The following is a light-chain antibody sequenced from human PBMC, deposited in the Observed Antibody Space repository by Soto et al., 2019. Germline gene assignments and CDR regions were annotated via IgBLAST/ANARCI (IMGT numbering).Light chain of an antibody. Sequence: QSVLTQPASVSGSPRQSITISCTGTSGDVGSYNLVPWYQQHPGQAPKLLIFEVSKRPSGVSNRFSGSKSGNTASLTISGLQAEDESEYYCWSYAGSGTDVFGSGTKVTVL. CDR2: EVS. CDR3: WSYAGSGTDV. J-gene: IGLJ1*01. V-gene: IGLV2-23*02. CDR1: SGDVGSYNL.